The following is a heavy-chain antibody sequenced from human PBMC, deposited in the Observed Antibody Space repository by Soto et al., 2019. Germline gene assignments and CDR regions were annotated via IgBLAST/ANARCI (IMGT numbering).Heavy chain of an antibody. CDR2: INPSGGST. Sequence: QVQLVQSGAEVKKPGASVKVSCKASGYTFTSYYMHWVRQAPGQGLEWMGIINPSGGSTSYAQKFQGRVTMTRDTSTSTVYMELSSLRSEDTAVYYCARESGVSCSSTSCYFDAFDIWGQGTMVTVSS. J-gene: IGHJ3*02. CDR3: ARESGVSCSSTSCYFDAFDI. CDR1: GYTFTSYY. V-gene: IGHV1-46*01. D-gene: IGHD2-2*01.